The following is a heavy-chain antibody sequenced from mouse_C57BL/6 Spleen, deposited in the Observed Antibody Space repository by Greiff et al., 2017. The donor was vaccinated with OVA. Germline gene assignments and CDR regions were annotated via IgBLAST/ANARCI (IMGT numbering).Heavy chain of an antibody. CDR2: IDPETGGT. CDR1: GYTFTDYE. Sequence: QVQLQQSGAELVRPGASVTLSCKASGYTFTDYEMHWVKQTPVHGLEWIGAIDPETGGTAYNQKFKGKAILTADKSSSTAYMELRSLTSEDSAVYYCTTGYGSSYGWYFDVWGTGTTVTVSS. CDR3: TTGYGSSYGWYFDV. J-gene: IGHJ1*03. D-gene: IGHD1-1*01. V-gene: IGHV1-15*01.